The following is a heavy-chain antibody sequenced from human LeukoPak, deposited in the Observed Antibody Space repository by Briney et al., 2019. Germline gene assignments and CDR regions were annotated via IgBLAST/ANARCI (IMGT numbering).Heavy chain of an antibody. CDR2: INGSSSDT. D-gene: IGHD2-15*01. V-gene: IGHV3-11*03. CDR3: ARRGTTYCTVDSCHPNWFDP. J-gene: IGHJ5*02. CDR1: GFTFSDYY. Sequence: GGSLRLSCAASGFTFSDYYMTWIRQAPGRGLEWISYINGSSSDTNYADSVRGRFTISRDNAKNSLYLLMNSPRVEDTAVYYCARRGTTYCTVDSCHPNWFDPWGQGTLVTVSS.